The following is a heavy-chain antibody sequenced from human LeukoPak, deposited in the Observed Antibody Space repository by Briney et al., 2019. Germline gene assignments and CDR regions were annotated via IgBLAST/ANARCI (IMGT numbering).Heavy chain of an antibody. V-gene: IGHV4-34*01. CDR1: GGSFSGYY. CDR3: ARRFWGYGEGWFDP. Sequence: PSETLSLTCAVYGGSFSGYYWSWIRQPPGKGLEWIGEINHSGSTNYNPSLKSRVTISVDTSKNQFSLKLSSVTAADTAVYYCARRFWGYGEGWFDPWGQGTLVTVSS. J-gene: IGHJ5*02. D-gene: IGHD4-17*01. CDR2: INHSGST.